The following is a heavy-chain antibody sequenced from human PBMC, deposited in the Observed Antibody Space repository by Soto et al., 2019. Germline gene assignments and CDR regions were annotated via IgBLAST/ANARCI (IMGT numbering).Heavy chain of an antibody. D-gene: IGHD2-15*01. V-gene: IGHV1-69*06. CDR2: IISIFGTA. CDR3: ARSCSGGSCYFFYYYGMDV. J-gene: IGHJ6*02. Sequence: ASVKVSCKASGGTFTNYAISWVPQPPGQGLEWMGGIISIFGTANYAQKSHARVTITADKSTSTAYVELSSLGSEDTAVYYCARSCSGGSCYFFYYYGMDVCGQGTTVTVSS. CDR1: GGTFTNYA.